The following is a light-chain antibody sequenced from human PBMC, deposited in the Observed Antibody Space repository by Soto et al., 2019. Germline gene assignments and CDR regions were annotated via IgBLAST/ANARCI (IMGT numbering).Light chain of an antibody. J-gene: IGLJ3*02. CDR1: SSNIGSNF. Sequence: QSVLTQPPSASGTPGQRVTISCSGSSSNIGSNFVYWYQQFPGTAPKLLIYRNNQRPSGVPDRFSGSKSGTSASLAISGLPSEDEADYYCAAWDDSLSGWVLGGGTKLTVL. CDR3: AAWDDSLSGWV. CDR2: RNN. V-gene: IGLV1-47*01.